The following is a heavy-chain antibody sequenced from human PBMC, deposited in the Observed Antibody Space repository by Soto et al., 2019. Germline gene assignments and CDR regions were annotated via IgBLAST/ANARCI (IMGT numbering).Heavy chain of an antibody. CDR1: GYTFTGYY. D-gene: IGHD2-2*01. J-gene: IGHJ3*02. CDR2: INTNSGGT. Sequence: ASVTVSCMASGYTFTGYYMHWVRQAPGQGPEWMGWINTNSGGTNYAQKFQGWVTMTRDTSISTAYMELGRLRSDDTAVYYCAREPQYCSSTSCYALGAFDIWGQGKMVTVSS. CDR3: AREPQYCSSTSCYALGAFDI. V-gene: IGHV1-2*04.